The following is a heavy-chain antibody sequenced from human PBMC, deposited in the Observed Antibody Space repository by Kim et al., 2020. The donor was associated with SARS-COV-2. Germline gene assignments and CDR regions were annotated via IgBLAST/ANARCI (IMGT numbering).Heavy chain of an antibody. V-gene: IGHV1-69*13. CDR1: GGTFSSYA. Sequence: SVKVSCKASGGTFSSYAISWVRQAPGQGLEWMGGIIPIFGTANYAQKFQGRVTITADESTSTAYMELSSLRSEDTAVYYCARGIAMVRGVILAENWFDPWGQGTLVTVSS. D-gene: IGHD3-10*01. CDR2: IIPIFGTA. CDR3: ARGIAMVRGVILAENWFDP. J-gene: IGHJ5*02.